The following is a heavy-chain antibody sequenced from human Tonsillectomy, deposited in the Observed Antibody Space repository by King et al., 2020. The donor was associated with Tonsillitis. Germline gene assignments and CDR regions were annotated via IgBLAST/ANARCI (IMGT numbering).Heavy chain of an antibody. D-gene: IGHD4-17*01. CDR1: GFTFDDYA. J-gene: IGHJ4*02. V-gene: IGHV3-43*02. CDR2: ISGNDDTT. Sequence: VQLVESGGGVVQPGGSLRLSCAASGFTFDDYAMHWVRQAPGKGLEWVSLISGNDDTTYYADSVKGRFTISRENSKNSLYLQMNSLRTEDTALYYCAKDKYGSGYGDTPEYWGPGTLVTVSS. CDR3: AKDKYGSGYGDTPEY.